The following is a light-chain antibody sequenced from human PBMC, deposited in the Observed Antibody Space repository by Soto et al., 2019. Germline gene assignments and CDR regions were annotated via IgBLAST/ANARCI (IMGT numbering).Light chain of an antibody. V-gene: IGKV3-20*01. CDR1: QSVSSSY. CDR2: GAS. Sequence: EIVVTPSPCTLSLYPRERATLSCMASQSVSSSYLAWYQQKPGQAPRLLIYGASSRATGIPDRFSGSGSGTDFTLTISRLEPEDFAVYYCQQYGSSPRTVGQGTKVDI. CDR3: QQYGSSPRT. J-gene: IGKJ1*01.